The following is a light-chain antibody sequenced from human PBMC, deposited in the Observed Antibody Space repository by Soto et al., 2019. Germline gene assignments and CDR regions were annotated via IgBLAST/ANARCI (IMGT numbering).Light chain of an antibody. Sequence: QSALTQPASVSGSPGQSITISCTGTSSDVGNYNLVSWYQHHPGKAPKMMLYEGIKRPSGVSNRISGSKSGDMASLTISGLQAEDEADYYCCAYVGSSNSVVFGGGTKLTVL. CDR1: SSDVGNYNL. V-gene: IGLV2-23*01. CDR2: EGI. CDR3: CAYVGSSNSVV. J-gene: IGLJ2*01.